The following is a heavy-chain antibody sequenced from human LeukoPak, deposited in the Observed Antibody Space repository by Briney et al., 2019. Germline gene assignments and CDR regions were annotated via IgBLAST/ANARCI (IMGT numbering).Heavy chain of an antibody. Sequence: GESLKISCKAPGYSFTSYWIGWVRQVPGKGLEWMGIIDPSDSETRYTPSFQGQVTISVDKSLTTAYLQWNSLKASDTAMYYCARQTAMGRSGDYWGQGTLVTVSS. CDR1: GYSFTSYW. J-gene: IGHJ4*02. CDR2: IDPSDSET. D-gene: IGHD5-18*01. V-gene: IGHV5-51*01. CDR3: ARQTAMGRSGDY.